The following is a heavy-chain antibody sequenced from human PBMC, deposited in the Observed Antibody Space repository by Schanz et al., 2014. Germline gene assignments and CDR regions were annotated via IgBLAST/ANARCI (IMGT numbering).Heavy chain of an antibody. CDR3: ARPALWFGDNCFDP. J-gene: IGHJ5*02. Sequence: EVQLVESGGGLVQPGGSLRLSCATSGFSFSSYAINWVRQAPGKGLEWVSGISGSGASTYYADSVRGRFTMSRDNSKNTLYLQMNSLRAEDTAVYYCARPALWFGDNCFDPWGQGTLVTVSS. D-gene: IGHD3-10*01. CDR1: GFSFSSYA. V-gene: IGHV3-23*04. CDR2: ISGSGAST.